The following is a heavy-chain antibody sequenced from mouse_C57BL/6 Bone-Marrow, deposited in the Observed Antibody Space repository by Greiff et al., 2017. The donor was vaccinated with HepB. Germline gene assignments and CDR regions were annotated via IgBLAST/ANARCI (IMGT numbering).Heavy chain of an antibody. CDR1: GFTFSNYW. Sequence: DVMLVESGGGLVQPGGSMKLSCVASGFTFSNYWMNWVRQSPEKGLEWVAQIRLKSDNYASHYAEPVKGRFTISRDDSKSSVYLQMNNLRAEDTGIYYCTGPITTTSGDYFDYWGQGTTLTVSS. CDR3: TGPITTTSGDYFDY. J-gene: IGHJ2*01. V-gene: IGHV6-3*01. CDR2: IRLKSDNYAS. D-gene: IGHD1-1*01.